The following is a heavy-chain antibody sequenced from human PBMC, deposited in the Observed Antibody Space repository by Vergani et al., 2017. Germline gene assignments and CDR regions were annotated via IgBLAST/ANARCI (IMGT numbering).Heavy chain of an antibody. Sequence: EVQLLESGGGLVQPGGSLRLSCAASGFTFSSYAMSWVRQAPGKGLEWVSAISGSGGSTYYADSVKGRFTISRDNSKNTRYLQMNSLRAEDTAVYYCARADGSGSYYAYYYGMDVWGQGTTVTVSS. CDR2: ISGSGGST. D-gene: IGHD3-10*01. V-gene: IGHV3-23*01. CDR1: GFTFSSYA. CDR3: ARADGSGSYYAYYYGMDV. J-gene: IGHJ6*02.